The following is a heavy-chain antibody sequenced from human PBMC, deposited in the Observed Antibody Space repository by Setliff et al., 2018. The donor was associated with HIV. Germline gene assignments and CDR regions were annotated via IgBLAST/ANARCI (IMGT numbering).Heavy chain of an antibody. J-gene: IGHJ6*02. D-gene: IGHD3-9*01. CDR3: ARTPNDILTGYIPYYYYYGMDV. Sequence: ASVKVSCKASGYTFSGNYIHWVRQAPGQGLEWMGWINPNTGLTNYAQKFQGRVTMTRDTSITTAYMELSRLRSDDTAVYYCARTPNDILTGYIPYYYYYGMDVWGQGTTVTVSS. CDR1: GYTFSGNY. CDR2: INPNTGLT. V-gene: IGHV1-2*02.